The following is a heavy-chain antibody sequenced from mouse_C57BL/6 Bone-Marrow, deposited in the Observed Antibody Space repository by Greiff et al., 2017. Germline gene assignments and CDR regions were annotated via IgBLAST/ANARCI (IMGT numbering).Heavy chain of an antibody. D-gene: IGHD2-4*01. Sequence: EVQGVESGGGLVKPGGSLKLSCAASGFTFSSYAMSWVRQTPEKRLEWVATISDGGSYTYYPDNVKGRFTISRDNAKNNLYLQMSHLKSEDTAMYYCARDDYGIGYFDVWGTGTTVTVSS. J-gene: IGHJ1*03. V-gene: IGHV5-4*01. CDR2: ISDGGSYT. CDR1: GFTFSSYA. CDR3: ARDDYGIGYFDV.